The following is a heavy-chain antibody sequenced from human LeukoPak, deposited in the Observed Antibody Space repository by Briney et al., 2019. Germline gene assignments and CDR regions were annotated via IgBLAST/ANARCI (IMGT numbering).Heavy chain of an antibody. D-gene: IGHD2-8*01. V-gene: IGHV3-30*03. CDR1: GFIFNGYS. CDR2: ISYDGSNA. CDR3: AAEGSLYYCDF. Sequence: GGSLRLSCAASGFIFNGYSMHWIRQAPGKGLEWVAVISYDGSNAYYEDSVKGRFTISRDNSKYTVDLQMNSLRPEDTAVYYCAAEGSLYYCDFWGKGTLVTVSS. J-gene: IGHJ4*02.